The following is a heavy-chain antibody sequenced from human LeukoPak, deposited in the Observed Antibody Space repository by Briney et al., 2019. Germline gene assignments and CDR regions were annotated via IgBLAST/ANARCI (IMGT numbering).Heavy chain of an antibody. J-gene: IGHJ4*02. CDR1: GGSISSYY. CDR3: ARLVRRGNEY. CDR2: INHSGST. V-gene: IGHV4-34*01. D-gene: IGHD3-16*01. Sequence: PSETLSLTCTVSGGSISSYYWSWIRQPPGKGLEWIGEINHSGSTNYNPSLKSRVTISVDTSKNQFSLKLSSVTAADTAVYYCARLVRRGNEYWGQGTLVTVSS.